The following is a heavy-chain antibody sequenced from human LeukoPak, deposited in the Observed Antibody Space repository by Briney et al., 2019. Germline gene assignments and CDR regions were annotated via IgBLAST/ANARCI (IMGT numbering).Heavy chain of an antibody. CDR2: ISGDGGST. CDR3: AKVGRSDILLMVYEH. J-gene: IGHJ1*01. V-gene: IGHV3-43*02. Sequence: GGSLRLSCAASGFTFDDYAMHWVRQAPGKGLEWVSLISGDGGSTYYADSVKGRFTISRDNSKNSLYLQMNSLRTEDTALYYCAKVGRSDILLMVYEHWGQGTLVTVSS. CDR1: GFTFDDYA. D-gene: IGHD2-8*01.